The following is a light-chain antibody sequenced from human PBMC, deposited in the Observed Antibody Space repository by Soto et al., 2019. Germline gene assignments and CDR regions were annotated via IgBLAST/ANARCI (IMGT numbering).Light chain of an antibody. Sequence: QSALTQPASVSGSPGQSITISCTGTSSDVGGYNYVSWYQQHPGKAPKLMIYDVSNRPSGVSNRFSGSKSGNTASLTISGLQAEDEADYYYSSYTSSSTPPVVFGGGTKLTVL. V-gene: IGLV2-14*01. J-gene: IGLJ2*01. CDR2: DVS. CDR3: SSYTSSSTPPVV. CDR1: SSDVGGYNY.